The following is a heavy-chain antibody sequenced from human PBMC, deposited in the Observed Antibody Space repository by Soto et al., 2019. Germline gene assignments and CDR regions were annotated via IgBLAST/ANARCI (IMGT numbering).Heavy chain of an antibody. V-gene: IGHV4-39*01. CDR2: IYYSGST. J-gene: IGHJ4*02. D-gene: IGHD3-22*01. CDR3: ARRLYYDSSGYYAGFDY. CDR1: GGSISSSSYY. Sequence: PSETLSLTCTVSGGSISSSSYYWGWIRQPPGKGLEWIGSIYYSGSTYYNPSLKSRVTISVDTSKNQFSLKLSSVTAADTAVYYCARRLYYDSSGYYAGFDYWGQGTLVT.